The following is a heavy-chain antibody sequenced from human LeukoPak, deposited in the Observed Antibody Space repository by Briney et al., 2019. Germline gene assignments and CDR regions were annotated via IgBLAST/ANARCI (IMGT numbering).Heavy chain of an antibody. Sequence: SQTLSLTCTVSGGSISSGSYYWSWIRQPAGKGLEWIGRIYTSGSTNYNPSLKSRVTISVDTSKNQFSLKLISVTAADTAVYYCARDAAVAGTSGWFDPWGQGTLVTVSS. CDR2: IYTSGST. J-gene: IGHJ5*02. V-gene: IGHV4-61*02. CDR3: ARDAAVAGTSGWFDP. CDR1: GGSISSGSYY. D-gene: IGHD6-19*01.